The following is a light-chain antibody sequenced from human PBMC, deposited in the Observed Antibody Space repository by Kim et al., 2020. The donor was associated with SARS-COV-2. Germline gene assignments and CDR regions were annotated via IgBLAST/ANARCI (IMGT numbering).Light chain of an antibody. J-gene: IGKJ4*01. V-gene: IGKV3-11*01. CDR3: QHRINWPLT. CDR1: RGFKRY. CDR2: DAS. Sequence: LSPGETATLSCKASRGFKRYFAWYQQKPCQAPSLLIYDASNRATAVPDRFSGGGSGTDFTLTISSREPEDFAVYYCQHRINWPLTFGGGTKVDIK.